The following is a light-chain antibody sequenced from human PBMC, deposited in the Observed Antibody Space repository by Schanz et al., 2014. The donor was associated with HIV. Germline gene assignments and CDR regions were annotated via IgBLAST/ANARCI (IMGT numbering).Light chain of an antibody. CDR2: EVN. J-gene: IGLJ3*02. Sequence: QSALTQPRSVSGSPGQSVTISCTGTSSDVGGYNYVSWYQQHPGKAPKLIIYEVNKRPSGVPDRFYGAKSGNTASLTVSGLQAEDEADYHCCSYAGNTTWVFGGGTKLTVL. V-gene: IGLV2-11*01. CDR1: SSDVGGYNY. CDR3: CSYAGNTTWV.